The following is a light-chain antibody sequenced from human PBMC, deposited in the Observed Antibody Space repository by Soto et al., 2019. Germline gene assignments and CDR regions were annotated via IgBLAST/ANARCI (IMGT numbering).Light chain of an antibody. CDR3: AAWDDTLSGYV. CDR1: THHLGNPP. CDR2: SXN. J-gene: IGLJ1*01. V-gene: IGLV1-44*01. Sequence: QPPSASGTPRQMVTIPPCGTTHHLGNPPVNWYQQLPGTPPNLLLYSXNQRPAVVADRFYGAKSGTSASLGISGRQSEDEADYYCAAWDDTLSGYVLGTG.